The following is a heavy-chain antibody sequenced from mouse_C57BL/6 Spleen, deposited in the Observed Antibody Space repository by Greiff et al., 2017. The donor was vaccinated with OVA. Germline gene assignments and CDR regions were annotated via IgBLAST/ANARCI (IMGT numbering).Heavy chain of an antibody. CDR1: GFNIKDYY. V-gene: IGHV14-1*01. CDR3: TNYGSSPYAMDY. J-gene: IGHJ4*01. CDR2: IDPEDGDT. D-gene: IGHD1-1*01. Sequence: EVQLQQSVAELVRPGASVKLSCTASGFNIKDYYMHWVKQRPEQGLEWIGRIDPEDGDTEYAPKFQGKATMTADTSSNTAYLQLSSLTSEDTAVYYCTNYGSSPYAMDYWGQGTSVTVSS.